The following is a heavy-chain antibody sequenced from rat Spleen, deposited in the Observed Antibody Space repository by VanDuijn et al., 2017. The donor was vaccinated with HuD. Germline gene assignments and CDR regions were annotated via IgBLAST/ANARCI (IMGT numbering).Heavy chain of an antibody. CDR2: ITSTGGTT. V-gene: IGHV5-31*01. CDR3: ARLWLQGDY. CDR1: GFTFNDYW. Sequence: EVQLVQSGGGLVQPGRSLNLSCVASGFTFNDYWMTWIRQAPGKGLEWVASITSTGGTTYSSDFVKGRFTISRDNAKSTLYLQMDSLRSEDTATYYCARLWLQGDYWGQGVMVTVSS. D-gene: IGHD1-1*01. J-gene: IGHJ2*01.